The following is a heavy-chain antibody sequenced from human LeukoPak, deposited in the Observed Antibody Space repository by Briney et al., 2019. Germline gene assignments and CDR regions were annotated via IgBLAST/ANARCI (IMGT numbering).Heavy chain of an antibody. CDR1: GYTFTSYD. J-gene: IGHJ5*02. D-gene: IGHD3-22*01. CDR3: ARGASYYDSSGYYSWFDP. Sequence: ASVRVSCTASGYTFTSYDINWVRQAPGQGLEWMGWMNPNSGNTGYAQKFQGRVTMTRNTSISTAYMELSSLRSEDTAVYYCARGASYYDSSGYYSWFDPWGQGTLVTVSS. CDR2: MNPNSGNT. V-gene: IGHV1-8*01.